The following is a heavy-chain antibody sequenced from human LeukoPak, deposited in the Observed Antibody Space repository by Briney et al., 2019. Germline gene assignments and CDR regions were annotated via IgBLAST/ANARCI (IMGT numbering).Heavy chain of an antibody. V-gene: IGHV3-23*01. CDR3: AKQFWRTQRYNWFDA. J-gene: IGHJ5*02. D-gene: IGHD3-3*02. CDR2: TSGSGGST. CDR1: GFTFSSYA. Sequence: PGGSLRLSCAASGFTFSSYAMSWVRQAPGKGLEWVSDTSGSGGSTYYADPVKGRHTISINNSNNTRYLQMNSLRTEDTAVYYCAKQFWRTQRYNWFDAWGQGTLVTVS.